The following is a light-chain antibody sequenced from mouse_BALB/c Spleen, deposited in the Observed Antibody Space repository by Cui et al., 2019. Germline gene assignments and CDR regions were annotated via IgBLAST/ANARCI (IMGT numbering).Light chain of an antibody. Sequence: QIVLTQSPAFMSASLGERVTMTCTASASVSSSYLHWYQQKPGSSPKLWIYSTSNLASGVPARFSGSGSGTSYSLTISSMEAEDAATYYCHQYHRSPFTFGSGTKLEIK. J-gene: IGKJ4*01. CDR1: ASVSSSY. CDR2: STS. CDR3: HQYHRSPFT. V-gene: IGKV4-74*01.